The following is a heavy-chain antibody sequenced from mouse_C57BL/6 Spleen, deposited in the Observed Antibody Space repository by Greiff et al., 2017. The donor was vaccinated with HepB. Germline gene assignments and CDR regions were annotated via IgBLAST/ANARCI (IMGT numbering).Heavy chain of an antibody. CDR2: ISYDGSN. CDR1: GYSITSGYY. Sequence: EVQLQQSGPGLVKPSQSLSLTCSVTGYSITSGYYWNWIRQFPGNKLEWMGYISYDGSNNYNPSLKNRISITRDTSKNQFFLKLNSVTTEDTATYYCARYDGPNYYAMDYWGQGTSVTVSS. D-gene: IGHD2-3*01. V-gene: IGHV3-6*01. CDR3: ARYDGPNYYAMDY. J-gene: IGHJ4*01.